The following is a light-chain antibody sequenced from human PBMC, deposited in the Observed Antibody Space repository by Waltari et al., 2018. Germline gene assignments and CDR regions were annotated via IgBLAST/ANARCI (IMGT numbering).Light chain of an antibody. V-gene: IGLV3-25*02. CDR3: QTVDDTNNYVL. J-gene: IGLJ3*02. CDR2: QNT. CDR1: VLADKY. Sequence: SSDLTQTPSISVSPGQTAIITCSGDVLADKYIYWFQKKSGQAPVAVIGQNTGPPPAIPARFPWSDSRTTANLNIIGGQPEEEADYYCQTVDDTNNYVLFGGGTKLTVL.